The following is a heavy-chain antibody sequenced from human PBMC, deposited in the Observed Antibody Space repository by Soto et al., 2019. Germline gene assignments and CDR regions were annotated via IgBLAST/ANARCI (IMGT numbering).Heavy chain of an antibody. V-gene: IGHV1-69*02. CDR2: IIPILGIA. Sequence: QVPLVQSGAEVKKPGSSVKVSCKASGGTFSSYTISWVRQAPGQGLEWMGRIIPILGIANYAQKFQGRVTITADKSTSTAYMELSSLRSEDTAVYYCATGWFGESGYYYMDVWGKGTTVTVSS. J-gene: IGHJ6*03. D-gene: IGHD3-10*01. CDR1: GGTFSSYT. CDR3: ATGWFGESGYYYMDV.